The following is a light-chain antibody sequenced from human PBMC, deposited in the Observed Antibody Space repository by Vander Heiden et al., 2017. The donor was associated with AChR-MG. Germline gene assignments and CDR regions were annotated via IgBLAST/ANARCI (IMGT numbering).Light chain of an antibody. CDR3: QVLDSSSDHWV. Sequence: SYVLTQPPSVSVAPGQTARITCGGNNIGSKSVHWYQQKPGQAPWLVVYDDSDRPSGIPERFSGSNSGKTATLTIRRGEAGDEADYYCQVLDSSSDHWVFGGGTKLTVL. CDR1: NIGSKS. V-gene: IGLV3-21*02. CDR2: DDS. J-gene: IGLJ3*02.